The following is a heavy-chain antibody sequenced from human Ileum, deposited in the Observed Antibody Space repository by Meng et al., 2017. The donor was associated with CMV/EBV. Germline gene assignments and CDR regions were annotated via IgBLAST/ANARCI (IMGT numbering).Heavy chain of an antibody. J-gene: IGHJ4*02. CDR3: ARACRQVSNCYLDS. CDR1: GFSVSTNY. CDR2: IRGDDST. V-gene: IGHV3-53*01. D-gene: IGHD4-11*01. Sequence: GESLEISCAATGFSVSTNYMSWGRQGPGKGLEWEAFIRGDDSTSYTDSVQGRFTISRDNSKNTVYIQMNSLRAEDTAVYYCARACRQVSNCYLDSWGQGIQVTVSS.